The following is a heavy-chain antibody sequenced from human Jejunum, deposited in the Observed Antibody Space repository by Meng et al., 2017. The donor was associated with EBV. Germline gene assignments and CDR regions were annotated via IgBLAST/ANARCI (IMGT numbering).Heavy chain of an antibody. Sequence: QLRLQESGLGLVKPWDTLSLTCTVTGDSVRSYYWSWIRQSPEKGLEWIGYTHYSETSIYSPSLMSRATISVDTSNSQFSLKLNSVTAADTAIYYCTRGSTGAFNAWGQGILVTVSS. CDR2: THYSETS. V-gene: IGHV4-59*02. CDR3: TRGSTGAFNA. CDR1: GDSVRSYY. D-gene: IGHD1-26*01. J-gene: IGHJ5*02.